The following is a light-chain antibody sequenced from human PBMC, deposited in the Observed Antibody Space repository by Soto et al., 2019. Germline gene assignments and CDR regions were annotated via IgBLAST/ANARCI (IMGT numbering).Light chain of an antibody. V-gene: IGKV3-15*01. CDR1: QSVRTK. J-gene: IGKJ1*01. CDR3: QQYDNWPPWT. Sequence: EIVMTQSPDTLYVSPGEGATLSCRASQSVRTKLAWYQQKAGQAPRLLIYGASNRATGIPDRFSGSGSGTEFTLTISRLQSEDFAVYYCQQYDNWPPWTFGQGTKVDIK. CDR2: GAS.